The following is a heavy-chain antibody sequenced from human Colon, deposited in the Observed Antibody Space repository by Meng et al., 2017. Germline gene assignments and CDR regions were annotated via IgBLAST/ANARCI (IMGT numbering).Heavy chain of an antibody. V-gene: IGHV3-74*01. CDR1: GFTFSDYW. CDR2: INGDGGSV. Sequence: VKVVESVGGLVQPGGSLSRSLAASGFTFSDYWMNWVRQVPGKGLEWVARINGDGGSVAYADSVKGRFTISRDNSKSTLYLQMNDLRVDDTAVYYCASLSPPVTEKWIDPWGQGTLVTVSS. CDR3: ASLSPPVTEKWIDP. D-gene: IGHD4-17*01. J-gene: IGHJ5*02.